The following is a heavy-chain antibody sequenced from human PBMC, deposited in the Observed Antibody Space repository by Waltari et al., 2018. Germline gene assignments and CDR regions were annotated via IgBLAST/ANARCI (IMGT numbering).Heavy chain of an antibody. J-gene: IGHJ6*03. CDR1: GYTFTSYD. CDR3: ARGPLYYYGSGSYYNRYYYYYYMDV. V-gene: IGHV1-8*01. Sequence: QVQLVQSGAEVKKPGASVKVSCKASGYTFTSYDINWVRQATGQGLEWMGWMNPNRCNKGYAQKVQGRVTMTRNTSISTAYMELSSLRSEDTAVYYCARGPLYYYGSGSYYNRYYYYYYMDVWGKGTTVTVSS. D-gene: IGHD3-10*01. CDR2: MNPNRCNK.